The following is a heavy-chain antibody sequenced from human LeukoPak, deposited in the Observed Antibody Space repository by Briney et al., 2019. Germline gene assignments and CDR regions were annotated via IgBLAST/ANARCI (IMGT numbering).Heavy chain of an antibody. Sequence: SETLSLTCAVSGGSISSGGYSWSWIRQPPGKGLEWIGYIYHSGSTYYNPSLKSRVTISVDRSKNQFSLKLSSVTAADTAVYYCASLAGGSGSYYIDYWGQGTLVTVSS. D-gene: IGHD3-10*01. J-gene: IGHJ4*02. V-gene: IGHV4-30-2*01. CDR3: ASLAGGSGSYYIDY. CDR2: IYHSGST. CDR1: GGSISSGGYS.